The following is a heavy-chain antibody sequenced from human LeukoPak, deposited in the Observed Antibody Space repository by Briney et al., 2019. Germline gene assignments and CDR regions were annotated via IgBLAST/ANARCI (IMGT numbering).Heavy chain of an antibody. CDR1: GFTVSSNY. J-gene: IGHJ4*02. Sequence: PGGSLRLSCAASGFTVSSNYMSWVRQAPGKGLEWVSSISSSSSYIYYADSVKGRFTISRDNAKNSLYLQMNSLRAEDTAVYYCASESGALDYWGQGTLVTVSS. V-gene: IGHV3-21*01. CDR3: ASESGALDY. CDR2: ISSSSSYI. D-gene: IGHD1-26*01.